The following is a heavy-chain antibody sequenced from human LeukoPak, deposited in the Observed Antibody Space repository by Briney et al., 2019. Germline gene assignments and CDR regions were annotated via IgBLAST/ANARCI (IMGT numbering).Heavy chain of an antibody. J-gene: IGHJ5*02. CDR3: ARVSGYSYDSNWFDP. CDR1: GGSISSGSYY. Sequence: PSETLSLTCTVSGGSISSGSYYWGWIRQPPGKGLEWIGSIYYSGSTYYNPSLKSRVTVSVDTSKNQFSLKLSSATAADTAVYYCARVSGYSYDSNWFDPWGQGTLVTVSS. CDR2: IYYSGST. D-gene: IGHD5-18*01. V-gene: IGHV4-39*07.